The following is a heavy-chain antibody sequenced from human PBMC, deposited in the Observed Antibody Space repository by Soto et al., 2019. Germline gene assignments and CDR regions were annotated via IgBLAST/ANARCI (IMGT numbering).Heavy chain of an antibody. CDR1: GDSVSSKSAA. J-gene: IGHJ6*02. Sequence: SQTLALTWAIAGDSVSSKSAAWNWVRQSPSRGLEWLGRTYYRSKWYNDYAVSVKSRITSNPDTSKNQFSLQLNSVTPEDTAVYYCARYSYDSSGGNYYYGMAVWGQGTTVTVSS. V-gene: IGHV6-1*01. CDR2: TYYRSKWYN. CDR3: ARYSYDSSGGNYYYGMAV. D-gene: IGHD3-22*01.